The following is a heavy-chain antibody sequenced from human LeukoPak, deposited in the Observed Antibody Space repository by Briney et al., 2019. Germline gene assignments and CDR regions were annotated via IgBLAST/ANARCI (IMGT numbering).Heavy chain of an antibody. J-gene: IGHJ4*02. Sequence: GGSLRLSCAASGFTFSSYAMSWVRQAPGKELEWVSAISGSGGSTYYADSVKGRFTISRDNSKNTLYLQMNSLRAEDTAVYYCAKDLGIAVAGYNFDYWGQGTLVTVSS. D-gene: IGHD6-19*01. CDR1: GFTFSSYA. CDR2: ISGSGGST. V-gene: IGHV3-23*01. CDR3: AKDLGIAVAGYNFDY.